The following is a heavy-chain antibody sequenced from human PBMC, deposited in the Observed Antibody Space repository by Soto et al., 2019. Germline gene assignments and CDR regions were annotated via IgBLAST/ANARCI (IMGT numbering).Heavy chain of an antibody. CDR3: ARDHATDYYYYGMDV. V-gene: IGHV4-31*03. J-gene: IGHJ6*02. CDR2: IYYSGST. CDR1: GGSISSGGYY. D-gene: IGHD4-17*01. Sequence: QVQLQESGPGLVKPSQTLSLTCTVSGGSISSGGYYWSWIRQHPGKGLEWIGYIYYSGSTYYNPSLKSRVTISVDTSKNQCSLKLSSVTAADTAVYYCARDHATDYYYYGMDVWGQGTTVTVSS.